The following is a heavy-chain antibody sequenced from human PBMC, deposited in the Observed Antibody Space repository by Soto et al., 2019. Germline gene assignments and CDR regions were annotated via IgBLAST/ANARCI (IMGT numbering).Heavy chain of an antibody. CDR3: TTDIGPYCSSTSCPDY. CDR2: IKSKTDGGTT. V-gene: IGHV3-15*01. Sequence: PGGSLRLACAASGFTFSNAWMSWVRQAPGKGLEWVGRIKSKTDGGTTDYAAPVKGRFTISRDDSKNTLYLQMNSLKTEDTAVYYCTTDIGPYCSSTSCPDYWGQGTLVTVSS. D-gene: IGHD2-2*01. J-gene: IGHJ4*02. CDR1: GFTFSNAW.